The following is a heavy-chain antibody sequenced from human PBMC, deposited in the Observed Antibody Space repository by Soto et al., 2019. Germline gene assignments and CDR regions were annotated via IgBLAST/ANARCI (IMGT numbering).Heavy chain of an antibody. V-gene: IGHV3-23*01. D-gene: IGHD5-12*01. Sequence: EVQLLESGGGLVQPGGSLRLACAASGFSFSSYAMVWVRQAPGKGLEWVSVISARGGSSYFADSVKGRFTISRDNSKNVRSLEMNSLRAEDTATYFWAKGSIEYSAAVDHGGQGTLVLVSS. CDR3: AKGSIEYSAAVDH. CDR2: ISARGGSS. CDR1: GFSFSSYA. J-gene: IGHJ4*02.